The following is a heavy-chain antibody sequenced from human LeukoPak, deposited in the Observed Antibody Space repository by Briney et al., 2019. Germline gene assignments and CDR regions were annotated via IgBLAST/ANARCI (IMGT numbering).Heavy chain of an antibody. CDR3: AKGNGFCSVTSCSYYYYMDD. CDR2: ISGSGGST. CDR1: GFAFSSYA. V-gene: IGHV3-23*01. D-gene: IGHD2-2*01. Sequence: GGSLRLSCAASGFAFSSYAMSWVRQAPGKGLEWVSSISGSGGSTYYADSVKGRFTISRDNSKNTLYLQMNSLRPEDTAVYYCAKGNGFCSVTSCSYYYYMDDWGKGTTVTVSS. J-gene: IGHJ6*03.